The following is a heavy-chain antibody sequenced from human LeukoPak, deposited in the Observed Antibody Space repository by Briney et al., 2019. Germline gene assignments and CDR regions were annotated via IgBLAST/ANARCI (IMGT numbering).Heavy chain of an antibody. D-gene: IGHD6-13*01. CDR2: IIPIFGTA. J-gene: IGHJ6*02. V-gene: IGHV1-69*13. CDR3: ARALFSSSWYPAGSGMDV. Sequence: GASVKVSCKASGGTFSSYAISWVRQAPGQGLEWMGGIIPIFGTANYAQKFQGRVTITADESTSTAYMELSSLRSEDTAVYYCARALFSSSWYPAGSGMDVWGQGTTVTVSS. CDR1: GGTFSSYA.